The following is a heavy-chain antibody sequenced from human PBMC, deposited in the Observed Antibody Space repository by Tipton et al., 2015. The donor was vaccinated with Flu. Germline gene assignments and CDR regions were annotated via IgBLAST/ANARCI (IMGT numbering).Heavy chain of an antibody. V-gene: IGHV3-23*01. CDR2: FDGSGSKT. Sequence: GSLRLSCAASGFISSTYAMSWVRQGPGKGLEWVSAFDGSGSKTYYADSVRGRFTVSRDNPKNTQLLQRNSLTAADAAMYYCARGTLGSGTYTLGYWGQGTRVTVSS. J-gene: IGHJ4*02. CDR3: ARGTLGSGTYTLGY. CDR1: GFISSTYA. D-gene: IGHD3-10*01.